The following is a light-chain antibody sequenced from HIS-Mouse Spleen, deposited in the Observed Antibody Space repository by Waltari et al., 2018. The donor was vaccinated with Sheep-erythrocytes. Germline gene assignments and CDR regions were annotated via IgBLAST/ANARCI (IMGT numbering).Light chain of an antibody. J-gene: IGLJ1*01. CDR1: SSYVGGYNY. Sequence: QSALTQPRSVSGSPGQSVTISCTGTSSYVGGYNYFPWYQQLPGKAPKLMIYDVSKRPSGVPDRFSGSKSGNTASLTISGLQAEDEADYYCCSYAGSYNHVFATGTKVTVL. CDR2: DVS. V-gene: IGLV2-11*01. CDR3: CSYAGSYNHV.